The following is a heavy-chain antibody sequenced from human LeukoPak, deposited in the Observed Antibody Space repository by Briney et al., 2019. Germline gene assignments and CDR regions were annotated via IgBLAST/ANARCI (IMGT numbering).Heavy chain of an antibody. J-gene: IGHJ5*02. D-gene: IGHD3-10*01. CDR3: ARPSGGSGRWGDNWFDP. CDR1: GYTFTGSY. Sequence: ASVKVSCKASGYTFTGSYMHWVRQAPGQGLGWVGCINLNSGGTNYAQKFQGRVTMTRDTPISPAYMELSSLRSDDTAVYYCARPSGGSGRWGDNWFDPWGQGTLVTVSS. V-gene: IGHV1-2*02. CDR2: INLNSGGT.